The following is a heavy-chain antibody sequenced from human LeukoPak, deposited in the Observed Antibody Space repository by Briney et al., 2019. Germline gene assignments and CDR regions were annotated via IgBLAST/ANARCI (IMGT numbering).Heavy chain of an antibody. CDR3: AREYQLLYDY. V-gene: IGHV4-59*01. CDR2: IYYSGST. Sequence: SETLSPTCTVSGGSISSYYWSWIRQPPGKGLEWIGYIYYSGSTNYNPSLKSRVTISVDTSKNQFSLKLSSVTAADTAVYYCAREYQLLYDYWGQGTLVTVSS. CDR1: GGSISSYY. J-gene: IGHJ4*02. D-gene: IGHD2-2*01.